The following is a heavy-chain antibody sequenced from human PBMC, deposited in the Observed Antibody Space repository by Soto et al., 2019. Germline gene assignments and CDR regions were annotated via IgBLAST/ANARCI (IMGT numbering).Heavy chain of an antibody. V-gene: IGHV4-34*01. CDR1: GWSFSGYY. J-gene: IGHJ4*02. CDR2: SSHSGST. Sequence: SDTLSLTCAVYGWSFSGYYWSWIRHPPGKGLEWIGESSHSGSTKYNPSLKSRVTISVDTSKNQFSLKLSSVTAADTAVYYCARAYDYVWGTYRLDYWGQGTLVTVSS. D-gene: IGHD3-16*02. CDR3: ARAYDYVWGTYRLDY.